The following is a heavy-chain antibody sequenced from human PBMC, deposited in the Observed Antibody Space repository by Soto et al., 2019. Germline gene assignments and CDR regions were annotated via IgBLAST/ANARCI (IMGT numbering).Heavy chain of an antibody. CDR2: ISDSGST. J-gene: IGHJ5*01. CDR1: GATIGSGDDY. Sequence: SVTLSLTCSVSGATIGSGDDYWHWIRQSPGKGLEGIEYISDSGSTFYNPTRRSRLTIALDTSKNHFSLKLNSVTDADTAVYYCAKYQPPEFDPWGQRIPITVSS. D-gene: IGHD2-2*01. V-gene: IGHV4-30-4*08. CDR3: AKYQPPEFDP.